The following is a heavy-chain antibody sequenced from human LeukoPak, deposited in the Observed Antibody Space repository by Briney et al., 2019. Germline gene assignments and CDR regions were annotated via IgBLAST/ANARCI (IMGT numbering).Heavy chain of an antibody. CDR2: INPNSGGT. CDR1: GYTFTGYY. CDR3: ASRPRGFWGSYRYDD. V-gene: IGHV1-2*02. Sequence: ASVKVSCKASGYTFTGYYMHWVRQAPGQGPEWMGWINPNSGGTNYAQKFQGRVTMTRDTSISTGYMELSGLRSDDTAVYYCASRPRGFWGSYRYDDWGQGTLVTVSS. J-gene: IGHJ4*02. D-gene: IGHD3-16*02.